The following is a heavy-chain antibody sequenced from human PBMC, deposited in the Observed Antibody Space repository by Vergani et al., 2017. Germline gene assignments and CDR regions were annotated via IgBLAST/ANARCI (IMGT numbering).Heavy chain of an antibody. CDR2: VYWNDDE. D-gene: IGHD3-9*01. CDR1: GFSLTTGGEG. V-gene: IGHV2-5*01. CDR3: VHRLGYFDWDGAFDV. Sequence: QITLRESGPTLVKLTQTLTLTCTFSGFSLTTGGEGVGWIRQPPGRALEWLAFVYWNDDERYSPSLKSRVTITKDTSKNEVILTMATMDPVDTATYYCVHRLGYFDWDGAFDVWGPGTMVTVSS. J-gene: IGHJ3*01.